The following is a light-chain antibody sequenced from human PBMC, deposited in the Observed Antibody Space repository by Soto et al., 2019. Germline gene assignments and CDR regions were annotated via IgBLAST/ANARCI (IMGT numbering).Light chain of an antibody. J-gene: IGLJ1*01. CDR1: SSDVGGYNY. Sequence: QSVLTQPASVSGSPGQSITISCTGTSSDVGGYNYVSWYQQHPGKAPKLMIYEISNRPSGVSNRFSGSKSGNTASLTISGLQAEEEADYDCSSYTSGSTFYDFATGTKLTVL. CDR2: EIS. V-gene: IGLV2-14*01. CDR3: SSYTSGSTFYD.